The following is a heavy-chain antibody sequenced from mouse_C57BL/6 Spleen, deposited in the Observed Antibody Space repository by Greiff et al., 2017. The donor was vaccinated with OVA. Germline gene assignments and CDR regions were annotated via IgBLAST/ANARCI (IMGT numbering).Heavy chain of an antibody. D-gene: IGHD2-1*01. CDR3: ALICYGTGVYFDY. J-gene: IGHJ2*01. V-gene: IGHV1-69*01. Sequence: QVQLQQPGAELVMPGASVKLSCKASGYTFTSYWMHWVKQRPGQGLEWIGEIDPSDSYTNYNQKFKGKSTLTVDKSSSTAYMQLSSLTSEDSAVYYCALICYGTGVYFDYWGKGTTLTVSS. CDR2: IDPSDSYT. CDR1: GYTFTSYW.